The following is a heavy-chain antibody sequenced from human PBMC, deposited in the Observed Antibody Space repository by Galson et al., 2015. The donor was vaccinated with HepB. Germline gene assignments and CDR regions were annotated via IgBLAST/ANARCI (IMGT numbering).Heavy chain of an antibody. CDR3: AREGGLLRFLEWLLPFDY. CDR1: GYTFTSYA. V-gene: IGHV1-3*01. D-gene: IGHD3-3*01. CDR2: INAGNGNT. J-gene: IGHJ4*02. Sequence: SVKVSCKASGYTFTSYAMHWVRQAPGQRLEWMGWINAGNGNTKYSQKFQGRVTITRDTSASTAYMELSSLRSEDTAVYYCAREGGLLRFLEWLLPFDYWGQGTLVTVSS.